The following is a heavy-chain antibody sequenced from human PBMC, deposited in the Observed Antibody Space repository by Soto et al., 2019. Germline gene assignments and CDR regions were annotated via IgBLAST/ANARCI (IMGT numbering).Heavy chain of an antibody. Sequence: QVTLKESGPVLVKPTEPLTLTCTVSGFSLSNARMGVSWIRQPPGKALEWLAHIFSNDEKSYSTSLKSRLTISKDTSKSQVVLTMTNMDPVDTATYYCARTYCSSTSCYPLFDYWGQGTLVTVSS. CDR3: ARTYCSSTSCYPLFDY. CDR2: IFSNDEK. D-gene: IGHD2-2*01. CDR1: GFSLSNARMG. V-gene: IGHV2-26*01. J-gene: IGHJ4*02.